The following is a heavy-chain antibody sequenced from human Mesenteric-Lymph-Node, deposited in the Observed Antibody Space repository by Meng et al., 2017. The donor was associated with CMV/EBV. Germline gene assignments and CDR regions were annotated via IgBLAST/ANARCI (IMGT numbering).Heavy chain of an antibody. CDR2: ISNSGSTL. V-gene: IGHV3-48*03. Sequence: GGSLRLSCAASGFTFNIYEMNWVRQAPGKGLEWVSFISNSGSTLYYADSVKGRFTISRDNATNSLYLQMNSLRPEDTAFYYCAKDSSYYTYNGWFDPWGQGTLVTVSS. CDR1: GFTFNIYE. CDR3: AKDSSYYTYNGWFDP. D-gene: IGHD1-26*01. J-gene: IGHJ5*02.